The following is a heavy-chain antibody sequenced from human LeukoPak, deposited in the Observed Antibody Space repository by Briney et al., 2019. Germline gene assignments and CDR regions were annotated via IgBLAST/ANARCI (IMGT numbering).Heavy chain of an antibody. CDR3: TTEYLYYCSSTSCLYYMDG. CDR1: GVSFSNTW. Sequence: GGSLRLSCTASGVSFSNTWMSWVRQAPGKGLEWVGCIKSKIHGGTTDSAAPVKGRFTISRDDLKTTLYLQMNSLQTEDTAVYYCTTEYLYYCSSTSCLYYMDGWGKGTTVTVSS. D-gene: IGHD2-2*01. J-gene: IGHJ6*03. V-gene: IGHV3-15*01. CDR2: IKSKIHGGTT.